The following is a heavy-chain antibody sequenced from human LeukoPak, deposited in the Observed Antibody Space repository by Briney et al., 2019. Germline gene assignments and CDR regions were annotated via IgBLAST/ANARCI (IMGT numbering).Heavy chain of an antibody. CDR1: GGSISRSNW. J-gene: IGHJ4*02. V-gene: IGHV4-4*02. CDR2: ILHSGDT. CDR3: AGYNIPYTFEF. D-gene: IGHD1-14*01. Sequence: SGTLSLTCAVSGGSISRSNWWSWARQPPGKGLEWIGDILHSGDTNYNASLRSRLTIPLDKSRNQFSLQLSSVTAADTAVYYCAGYNIPYTFEFWGPGTVVTVSS.